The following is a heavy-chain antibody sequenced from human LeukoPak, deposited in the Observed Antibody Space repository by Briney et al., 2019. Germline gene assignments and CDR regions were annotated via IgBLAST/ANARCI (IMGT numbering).Heavy chain of an antibody. CDR3: ARDGYAKFDY. V-gene: IGHV3-48*02. CDR1: GFNFRSYS. CDR2: ISSSTINI. Sequence: PGGSLRLSCAASGFNFRSYSMNWVRQAPGKRLEWVSHISSSTINIYYADSVKGRFTISRDDAKNSLYLQMNSLRDEDTAVYYCARDGYAKFDYWGQGTLVTVSS. J-gene: IGHJ4*02. D-gene: IGHD5-18*01.